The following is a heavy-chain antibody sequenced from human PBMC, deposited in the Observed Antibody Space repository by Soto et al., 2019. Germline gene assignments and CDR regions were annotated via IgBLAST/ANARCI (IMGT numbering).Heavy chain of an antibody. CDR1: GFTFSSYG. D-gene: IGHD6-13*01. CDR3: AKDYSSSWRNWFDP. CDR2: ISYDGSNK. V-gene: IGHV3-30*18. J-gene: IGHJ5*02. Sequence: PGGSLRLSCAASGFTFSSYGMHWVRQAPGKGLEWVAVISYDGSNKYYADSVKGRFTISRDNSKNTLYLQMNSLRAEDTAVYYCAKDYSSSWRNWFDPWGQGTLVTVSS.